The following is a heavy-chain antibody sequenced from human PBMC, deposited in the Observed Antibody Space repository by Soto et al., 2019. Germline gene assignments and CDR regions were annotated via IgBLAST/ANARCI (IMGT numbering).Heavy chain of an antibody. Sequence: QVQLVQSGAEVKKPGSSVKVSCKASGCTFSSYTISWVRQAPGQGLEWMGRIIPILGIANYAQKFQGRVTSTAEKSTSTAYMERSSLRSEDKAVYYCAASLSGYEYDYYYLGMDVWGQGTTVTGSS. V-gene: IGHV1-69*02. CDR3: AASLSGYEYDYYYLGMDV. J-gene: IGHJ6*02. CDR1: GCTFSSYT. CDR2: IIPILGIA. D-gene: IGHD5-12*01.